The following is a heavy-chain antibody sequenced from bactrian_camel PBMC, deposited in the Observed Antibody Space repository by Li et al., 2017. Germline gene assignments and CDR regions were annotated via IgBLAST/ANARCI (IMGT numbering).Heavy chain of an antibody. CDR3: ARGYGWSIPTLSSRMYHY. D-gene: IGHD3*01. J-gene: IGHJ4*01. CDR2: ISSDGTT. V-gene: IGHV3S55*01. CDR1: GLSFDDYD. Sequence: QLVESGGGSVQIGGSLRLSCTVSGLSFDDYDMHWYRQAPGDECELVSSISSDGTTKYAESVKGRFTISRDNGNLQIDSAKPEDSAMYYCARGYGWSIPTLSSRMYHYWGPGTQVTVS.